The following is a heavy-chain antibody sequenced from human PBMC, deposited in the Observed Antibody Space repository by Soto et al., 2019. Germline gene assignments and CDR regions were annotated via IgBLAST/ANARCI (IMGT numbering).Heavy chain of an antibody. CDR1: GYSISGGYY. V-gene: IGHV4-38-2*01. CDR3: ARVGPWVPYYYDSSPYTFENWFDP. Sequence: PSETLSHTWGVSGYSISGGYYWGFVGQPPGKGLECIGSIYHGGSTYYNPSLNSRVTLSIDMTNNHVSLVLNSVTAADTAVYYCARVGPWVPYYYDSSPYTFENWFDPWGQGTLVTVSS. J-gene: IGHJ5*02. CDR2: IYHGGST. D-gene: IGHD3-22*01.